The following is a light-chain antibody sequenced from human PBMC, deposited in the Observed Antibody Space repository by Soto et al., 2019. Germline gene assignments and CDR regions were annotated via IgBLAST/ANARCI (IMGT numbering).Light chain of an antibody. J-gene: IGLJ2*01. V-gene: IGLV2-8*01. CDR2: EVN. CDR3: SSYGGRSNLV. Sequence: QSALTQPPSASGSPGQSVTISCTGTSSDVGAYKFVSWYQLHPGKAPKLMIFEVNVRPSGVPGRFSGSKSGNTASLTVSGLQVEDEADYYCSSYGGRSNLVFGGWTKVTAL. CDR1: SSDVGAYKF.